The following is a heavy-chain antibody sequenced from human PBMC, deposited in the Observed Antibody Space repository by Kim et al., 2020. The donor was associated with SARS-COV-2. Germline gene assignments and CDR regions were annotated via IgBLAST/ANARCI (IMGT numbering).Heavy chain of an antibody. CDR2: IYYSGST. V-gene: IGHV4-61*01. Sequence: SETLSLTCTVSGGSVSSGSYYWSWIRQPPGKGLEWIGYIYYSGSTNYNPSLKSRVTISVDTSKNQFSLKLSSVTAADTAVYYCARCKHWYFDLWGRGTL. D-gene: IGHD2-8*01. CDR1: GGSVSSGSYY. CDR3: ARCKHWYFDL. J-gene: IGHJ2*01.